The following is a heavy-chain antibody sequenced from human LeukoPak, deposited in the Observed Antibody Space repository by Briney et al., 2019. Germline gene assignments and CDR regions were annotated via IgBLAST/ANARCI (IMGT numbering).Heavy chain of an antibody. CDR2: ISSSSSYI. CDR1: GFTFGSYS. D-gene: IGHD5-12*01. J-gene: IGHJ4*02. V-gene: IGHV3-21*01. CDR3: ARIRARGFDY. Sequence: PGGSLRLSCAASGFTFGSYSMNWVRQAPGKGLEWVSSISSSSSYIYYADSVKGRFTISRDNAKNSLYLQMNSLRAEDTAVYYCARIRARGFDYWGQGTLVTVSS.